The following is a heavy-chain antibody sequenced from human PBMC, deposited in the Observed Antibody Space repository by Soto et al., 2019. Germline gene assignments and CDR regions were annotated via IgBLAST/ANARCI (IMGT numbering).Heavy chain of an antibody. CDR2: ISYDGSNK. J-gene: IGHJ4*02. V-gene: IGHV3-30*18. Sequence: GGSLRLSCAASGFTFSSYGMHWVRQAPGKGLEWVAVISYDGSNKYYADSVKGRFTISRDNSENTLYLQMNSLRAEDTAVYYCAKDREMATITFSWYFDYWGQGTLVTVSS. D-gene: IGHD5-12*01. CDR3: AKDREMATITFSWYFDY. CDR1: GFTFSSYG.